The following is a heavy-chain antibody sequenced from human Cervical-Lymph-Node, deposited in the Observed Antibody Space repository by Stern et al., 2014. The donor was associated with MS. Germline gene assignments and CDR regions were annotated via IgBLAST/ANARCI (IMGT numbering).Heavy chain of an antibody. CDR2: MNPNSGDT. Sequence: QVQLVQSGAEVKKPGASVKVSCKASGYTFTSYDINWVRQATGQGLAWMGWMNPNSGDTGYPQKFQGRVTMTRNTSISTAYMELSSLRSEDTAVYYCASSTSSAHYYYYGMDVWGQGTTVTVSS. V-gene: IGHV1-8*01. CDR3: ASSTSSAHYYYYGMDV. J-gene: IGHJ6*02. D-gene: IGHD6-19*01. CDR1: GYTFTSYD.